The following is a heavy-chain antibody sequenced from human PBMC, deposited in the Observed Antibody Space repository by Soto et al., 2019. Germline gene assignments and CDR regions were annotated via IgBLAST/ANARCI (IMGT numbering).Heavy chain of an antibody. D-gene: IGHD5-18*01. CDR3: ASDLLGGPVDTAMVP. CDR2: IYYSGST. CDR1: GGSISSSSYY. J-gene: IGHJ5*02. V-gene: IGHV4-39*01. Sequence: PSETLSLTCTVSGGSISSSSYYWGWIRQPPGKGLERIGSIYYSGSTYYNPSLKSRVTISVDTSKNQFSLKLSSVTAADTAVYYCASDLLGGPVDTAMVPWGQGTLVTVSS.